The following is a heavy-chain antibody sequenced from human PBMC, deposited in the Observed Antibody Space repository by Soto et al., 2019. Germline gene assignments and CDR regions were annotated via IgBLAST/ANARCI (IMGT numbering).Heavy chain of an antibody. D-gene: IGHD3-10*01. CDR1: GYSFTSYW. J-gene: IGHJ6*02. CDR2: IDPSDSYT. CDR3: ARLVGSGSGSYYYYYGMDV. V-gene: IGHV5-10-1*01. Sequence: PGESLKISCNGSGYSFTSYWISWVRQMPGEGLEWMGRIDPSDSYTNYSPSFQGHVTISADKSISTAYLQWSSLKASDTAMYYCARLVGSGSGSYYYYYGMDVWGQGTTVTVS.